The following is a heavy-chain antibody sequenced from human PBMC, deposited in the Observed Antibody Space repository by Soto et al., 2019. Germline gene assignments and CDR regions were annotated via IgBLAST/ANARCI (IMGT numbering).Heavy chain of an antibody. CDR2: IYPGDSDT. CDR1: GYSFTSYW. V-gene: IGHV5-51*01. D-gene: IGHD6-13*01. Sequence: GESLKISCKGSGYSFTSYWIGWVRQMPGKGLEWMGIIYPGDSDTRYSPSFQGQVTISADKSISTAYLQWSSLKASDTAMFYCARQIAAAGTERTRSDWFDPWGQGTLVTVSS. CDR3: ARQIAAAGTERTRSDWFDP. J-gene: IGHJ5*02.